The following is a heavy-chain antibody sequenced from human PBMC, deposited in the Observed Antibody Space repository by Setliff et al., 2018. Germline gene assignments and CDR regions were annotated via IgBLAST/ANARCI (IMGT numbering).Heavy chain of an antibody. Sequence: LSLTCTVSGDSISNYYWNWIRQPAGKGLEWIGRIYVTESTKYNPSLKSRVTLSIDTSKNQFSLKLSSVTAADAALYYCAASRAYTGAVEEWFLSKTFDFWGQGSPVTVS. CDR2: IYVTEST. V-gene: IGHV4-4*07. CDR1: GDSISNYY. D-gene: IGHD3-10*01. J-gene: IGHJ4*02. CDR3: AASRAYTGAVEEWFLSKTFDF.